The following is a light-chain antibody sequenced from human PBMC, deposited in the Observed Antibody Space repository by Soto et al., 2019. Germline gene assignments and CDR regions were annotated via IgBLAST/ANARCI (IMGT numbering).Light chain of an antibody. V-gene: IGKV1-5*03. CDR1: QSISSW. CDR2: KAS. J-gene: IGKJ1*01. Sequence: DIQMTQSPSTLSASVGDRVTITCRASQSISSWLAWYQQRPGKAPKLLIYKASSLESGVPSRFSGSGSTTDFTLTISRLQPDDFATYYCQQYSSYSLTFGQGTKVDI. CDR3: QQYSSYSLT.